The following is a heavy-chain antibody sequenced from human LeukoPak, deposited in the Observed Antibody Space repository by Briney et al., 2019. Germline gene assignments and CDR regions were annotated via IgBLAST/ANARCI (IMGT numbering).Heavy chain of an antibody. CDR1: GFSLSTSGMC. CDR3: ARIRRGYSYGYEVYYFDY. J-gene: IGHJ4*02. D-gene: IGHD5-18*01. CDR2: IDWDDDK. V-gene: IGHV2-70*11. Sequence: SGPALVKPTQTLTLTCTFSGFSLSTSGMCVIWIRQPPGKALEWLARIDWDDDKYYSTSLKTRLTISKDTSKNQVVLTMTNMDPVDTATYYCARIRRGYSYGYEVYYFDYWGQGTLVTVSS.